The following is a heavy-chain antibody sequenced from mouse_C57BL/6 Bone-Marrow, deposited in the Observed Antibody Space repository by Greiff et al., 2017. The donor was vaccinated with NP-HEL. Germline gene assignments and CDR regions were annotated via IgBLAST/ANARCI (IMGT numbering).Heavy chain of an antibody. CDR3: ARGGNYWYYFDY. CDR1: GYTFTTYP. CDR2: FHPYNDDT. V-gene: IGHV1-47*01. Sequence: QVQLKQSGAELVKPGASVKMSCKASGYTFTTYPIEWVKQNHGKSLEWIGNFHPYNDDTEYNEKSKNKATLTVEKSSSTVYLELSRLTSDDSSVYYCARGGNYWYYFDYWGQGTTLTVSS. J-gene: IGHJ2*01. D-gene: IGHD2-1*01.